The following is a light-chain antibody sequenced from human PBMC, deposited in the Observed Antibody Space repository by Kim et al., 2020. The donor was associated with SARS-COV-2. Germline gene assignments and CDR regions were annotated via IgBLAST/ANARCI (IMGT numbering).Light chain of an antibody. CDR2: GAS. J-gene: IGKJ1*01. Sequence: LSPWERATLSCRASQSVSSRYLAWYQQKPGKAPRLLIYGASSRATGIPDRFSGSGSGTDFTLTISRLEPEDFAVYYCQQYGSSRTFGQGTKVDIK. V-gene: IGKV3-20*01. CDR1: QSVSSRY. CDR3: QQYGSSRT.